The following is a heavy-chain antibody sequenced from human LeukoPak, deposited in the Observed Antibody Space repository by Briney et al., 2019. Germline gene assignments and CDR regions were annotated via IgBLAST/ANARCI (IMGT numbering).Heavy chain of an antibody. J-gene: IGHJ4*02. CDR3: AKLGGRGGYYENYFDY. D-gene: IGHD3-22*01. CDR2: ISSSGSTI. Sequence: GGSLRLSCAASGFTFSSYEMNWVRQAPGKGLEWVSYISSSGSTIYYADSVKGRFTISRDNSKNTLYLQMNSLRAEDTAVYYCAKLGGRGGYYENYFDYWGQGTLVTVSS. CDR1: GFTFSSYE. V-gene: IGHV3-48*03.